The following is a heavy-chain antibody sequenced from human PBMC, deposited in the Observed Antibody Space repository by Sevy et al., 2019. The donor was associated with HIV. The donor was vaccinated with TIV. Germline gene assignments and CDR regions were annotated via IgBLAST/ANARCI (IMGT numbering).Heavy chain of an antibody. D-gene: IGHD5-12*01. CDR3: ARVYDSGSFDY. Sequence: GGSLRLSCAASGFTFSSYSMNWVRQAPGKGLEWVSYISSSSTIYYADSVKGRFTISRDNAKNSLYLQMNSLRDEDTAVYYRARVYDSGSFDYWGQGTLVSVSS. J-gene: IGHJ4*02. CDR2: ISSSSTI. CDR1: GFTFSSYS. V-gene: IGHV3-48*02.